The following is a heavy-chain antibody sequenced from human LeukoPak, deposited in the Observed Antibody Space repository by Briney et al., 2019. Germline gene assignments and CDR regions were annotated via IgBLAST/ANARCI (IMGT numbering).Heavy chain of an antibody. V-gene: IGHV4-4*07. CDR2: IYTSGST. Sequence: SETLSLTCNVSGVSMRGYHWSWIRQPAGKGLEWIGRIYTSGSTNYNPSLKSRVTMSVDTSKNQFSLKLSSVTAADTAVYYCARDRHSSGWPNYYYGMDVWGQGTTVTVSS. CDR1: GVSMRGYH. CDR3: ARDRHSSGWPNYYYGMDV. J-gene: IGHJ6*02. D-gene: IGHD6-19*01.